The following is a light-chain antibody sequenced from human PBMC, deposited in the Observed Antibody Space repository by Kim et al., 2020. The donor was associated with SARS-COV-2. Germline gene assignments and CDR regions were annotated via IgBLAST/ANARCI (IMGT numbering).Light chain of an antibody. V-gene: IGKV1-39*01. CDR2: SAS. CDR1: QGIRNY. CDR3: QQSFEPPPIS. Sequence: DIQMTQSPSSLSASVGDRITITCRASQGIRNYLNWYQQKPGKAPSLLIYSASKRNGVPSRFSGSGSGTEFTLTNSSLQPEDFATYFCQQSFEPPPISFGQGTRLEIK. J-gene: IGKJ5*01.